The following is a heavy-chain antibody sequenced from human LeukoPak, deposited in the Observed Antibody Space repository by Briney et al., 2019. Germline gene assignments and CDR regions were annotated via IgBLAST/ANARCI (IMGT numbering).Heavy chain of an antibody. Sequence: ASVKVSCKASGYTFTGYYMHWVRQAPGQGLEWIGWINPNSGGTNYAQKFQGWVTMTRDTSISTAYMELSRLRSDDTAVYYCAREQWGSYRPWYFDYWGQGTLVTVSS. J-gene: IGHJ4*02. CDR1: GYTFTGYY. CDR2: INPNSGGT. CDR3: AREQWGSYRPWYFDY. D-gene: IGHD3-16*02. V-gene: IGHV1-2*04.